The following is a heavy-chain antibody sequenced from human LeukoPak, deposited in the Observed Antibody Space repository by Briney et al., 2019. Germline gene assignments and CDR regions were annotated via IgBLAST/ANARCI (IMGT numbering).Heavy chain of an antibody. D-gene: IGHD4-17*01. CDR1: GFTFSSYE. Sequence: GGSLRLSCAASGFTFSSYEMNWVRQAPGKGLEWVSYISSSGSTIYHADSVKGRFTISRDNAKNSLYLQMNSLRAEDTAVYYCATSTVPAGDAFDIWGQGTMVTVSS. CDR3: ATSTVPAGDAFDI. J-gene: IGHJ3*02. V-gene: IGHV3-48*03. CDR2: ISSSGSTI.